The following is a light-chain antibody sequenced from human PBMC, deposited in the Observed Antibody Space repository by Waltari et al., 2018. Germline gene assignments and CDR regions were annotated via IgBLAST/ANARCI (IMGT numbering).Light chain of an antibody. V-gene: IGLV2-23*02. CDR2: EVT. CDR1: SSDVGNYNL. CDR3: CSYAGLGIYV. Sequence: QSGLTQPASVSGSPGQSITISCTGTSSDVGNYNLVSWYQQYPGKAPKLMVCEVTKRTSGVSDRFSGSKSGNTASLTIYGLQSEDEADYYCCSYAGLGIYVFGTGTKVTVL. J-gene: IGLJ1*01.